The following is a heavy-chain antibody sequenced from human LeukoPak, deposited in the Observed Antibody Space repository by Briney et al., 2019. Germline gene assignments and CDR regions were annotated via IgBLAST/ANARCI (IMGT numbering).Heavy chain of an antibody. D-gene: IGHD3-9*01. CDR2: IKQDGSEK. V-gene: IGHV3-7*01. CDR3: ARDPLAPDYDILTGYYKYYYYMDV. Sequence: GGSLRLSCAASGFTFSSYWMSWVRQAPGQGLEWVANIKQDGSEKYYVDSVKGRFTISRDNAKNSLYLQMNSLRAEDTAVYYCARDPLAPDYDILTGYYKYYYYMDVWGKGTTVTVSS. CDR1: GFTFSSYW. J-gene: IGHJ6*03.